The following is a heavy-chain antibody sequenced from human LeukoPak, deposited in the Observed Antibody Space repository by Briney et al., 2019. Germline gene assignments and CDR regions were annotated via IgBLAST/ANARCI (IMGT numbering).Heavy chain of an antibody. D-gene: IGHD6-13*01. J-gene: IGHJ4*02. CDR1: GFTFSSYW. Sequence: GGSLRLSCAASGFTFSSYWMHWVRQVPGKGLVWVSRINNDGSSTTYADSVKGRFTISRDNAKNTLYLQMNSLRAEDTAVCYCTREVQAAGKTLDYWGQGTLITVSS. V-gene: IGHV3-74*01. CDR2: INNDGSST. CDR3: TREVQAAGKTLDY.